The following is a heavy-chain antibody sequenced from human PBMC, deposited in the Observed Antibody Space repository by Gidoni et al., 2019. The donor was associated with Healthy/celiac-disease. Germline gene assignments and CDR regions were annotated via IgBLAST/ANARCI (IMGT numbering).Heavy chain of an antibody. V-gene: IGHV3-7*01. CDR3: ARDQVAQFTSYYYYGMDV. CDR2: IKQDGSEK. CDR1: GFTFSSYW. J-gene: IGHJ6*02. Sequence: EVQLVESGGGLVQPGGSLRLSCAASGFTFSSYWMSWVRQARGKGLEWVANIKQDGSEKYYVDSVKGRFTISRDNAKNSLYLQMNSLRAEDTAVYYCARDQVAQFTSYYYYGMDVWGQGTTVTVSS. D-gene: IGHD5-12*01.